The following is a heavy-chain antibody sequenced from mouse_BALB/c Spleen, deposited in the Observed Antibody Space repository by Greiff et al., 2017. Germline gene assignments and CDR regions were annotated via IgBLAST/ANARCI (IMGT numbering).Heavy chain of an antibody. Sequence: VQLQQSGAELVRPGVSVKISCKGSGYTFTDYAMHWVKQSHAKSLEWIGVISTYYGDASYNQKFKGKATMTVDKSSSTAYMELARLTSEDSAVYYCARSLYYDYDGGYYYAMDYWGQGTSVTVSS. CDR3: ARSLYYDYDGGYYYAMDY. J-gene: IGHJ4*01. V-gene: IGHV1S137*01. D-gene: IGHD2-4*01. CDR2: ISTYYGDA. CDR1: GYTFTDYA.